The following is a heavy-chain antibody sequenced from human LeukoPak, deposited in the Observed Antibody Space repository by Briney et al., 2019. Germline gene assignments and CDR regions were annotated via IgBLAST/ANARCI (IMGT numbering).Heavy chain of an antibody. D-gene: IGHD3-22*01. Sequence: GGSLRPSCAASGFTFSSYSMNWVRQAPGKGLEWVSSISSSSSYIYYADSVKGRFTISRDNAKNSLYLQMNSLRAEDTAVYYCARDPMYYYDSSGYDYWGQGTLVTVSS. CDR1: GFTFSSYS. CDR3: ARDPMYYYDSSGYDY. CDR2: ISSSSSYI. V-gene: IGHV3-21*01. J-gene: IGHJ4*02.